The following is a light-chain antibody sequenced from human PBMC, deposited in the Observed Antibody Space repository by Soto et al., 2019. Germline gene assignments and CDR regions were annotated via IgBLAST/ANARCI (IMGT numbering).Light chain of an antibody. J-gene: IGKJ1*01. CDR3: QQYNTYPWT. CDR1: QSISSW. V-gene: IGKV1-5*03. Sequence: DIQMTQSPSTLSASVGDRVTITCRASQSISSWLAWYQQKPGKAPKVLIYKASSLESGVPSRFRGSGSVTEFTLTISSLQPDDFATDYCQQYNTYPWTFGQGTQVEIK. CDR2: KAS.